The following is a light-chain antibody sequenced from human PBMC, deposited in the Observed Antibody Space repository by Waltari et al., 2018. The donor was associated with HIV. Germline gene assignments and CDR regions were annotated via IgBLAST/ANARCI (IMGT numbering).Light chain of an antibody. V-gene: IGLV2-14*01. Sequence: QSALAQPASVSGSPGQSVTISCRGTPDSQFVSWYQLHHGRAPKLLICQVTYRPTGVSNRVSGSKSGNTASLTISGLQSDDEAHYFCASRAAENTFLFGGGTQVTVL. CDR2: QVT. J-gene: IGLJ2*01. CDR3: ASRAAENTFL. CDR1: PDSQF.